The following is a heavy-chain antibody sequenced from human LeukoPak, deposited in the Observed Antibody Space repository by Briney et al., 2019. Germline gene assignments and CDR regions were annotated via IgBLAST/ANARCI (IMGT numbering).Heavy chain of an antibody. CDR2: IFYLGST. CDR1: GGSISSGNYY. D-gene: IGHD6-6*01. J-gene: IGHJ5*02. V-gene: IGHV4-30-4*01. Sequence: PSETLSLTCTVSGGSISSGNYYWSWIRQPPGKGLEWIGYIFYLGSTYYNPSLKNRVSISVNTFKNQFSLKLTAVTAADTAVYYCARKYPDHWFDPWGQGTLVTVSS. CDR3: ARKYPDHWFDP.